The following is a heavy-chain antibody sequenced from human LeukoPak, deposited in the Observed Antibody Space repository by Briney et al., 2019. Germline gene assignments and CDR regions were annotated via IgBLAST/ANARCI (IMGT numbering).Heavy chain of an antibody. V-gene: IGHV3-30*04. Sequence: GGSLRLSCAASGFTFSTYVMHWVRQAPGKGLEWVTVMSVDGLNECYADSVKGRFTISRDNSKNTLYLQMNRLRAEDTAIYYCARGGNGWYFDYWGQGTLVTVSS. D-gene: IGHD6-19*01. CDR2: MSVDGLNE. CDR3: ARGGNGWYFDY. J-gene: IGHJ4*02. CDR1: GFTFSTYV.